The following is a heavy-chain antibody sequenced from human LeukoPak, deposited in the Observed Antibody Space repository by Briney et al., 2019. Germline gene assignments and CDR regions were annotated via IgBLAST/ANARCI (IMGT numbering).Heavy chain of an antibody. J-gene: IGHJ4*02. Sequence: GGSLRLSCAASGFTFSSYSMNWVRQAPGKGLEWVSSISSSSSYTYYADSVKGRFTISRDNAKNSLYLQMNSLRAEDTAVYYCARSPQLDIVVVVAAIDYWGQGTLVTVSS. D-gene: IGHD2-15*01. V-gene: IGHV3-21*01. CDR1: GFTFSSYS. CDR2: ISSSSSYT. CDR3: ARSPQLDIVVVVAAIDY.